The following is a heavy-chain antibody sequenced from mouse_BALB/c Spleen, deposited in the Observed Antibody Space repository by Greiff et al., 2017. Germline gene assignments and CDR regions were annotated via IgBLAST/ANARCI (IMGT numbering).Heavy chain of an antibody. V-gene: IGHV5-4*02. Sequence: EVQLVESGGGLVKPGGSLKLSCAASGFTFSDYYMYWVRQTPEKRLEWVATISDGGSYTYYPDSVKGRFTISRDNAKNNLYLQMSSLKSEDTAMYYCARGLPYYAMDYWGQGTSVTVSS. CDR2: ISDGGSYT. CDR3: ARGLPYYAMDY. J-gene: IGHJ4*01. CDR1: GFTFSDYY. D-gene: IGHD5-5*01.